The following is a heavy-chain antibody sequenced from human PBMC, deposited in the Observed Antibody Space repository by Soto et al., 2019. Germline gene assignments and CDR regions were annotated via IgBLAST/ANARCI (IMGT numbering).Heavy chain of an antibody. CDR3: VRENYYYGMDV. V-gene: IGHV3-66*01. CDR1: EFNVSVNL. Sequence: GGSLRLSCAASEFNVSVNLMNWVRQAPGKGLEWVSVINGGGSTDYADSVKGRFAISRDISRNTLYLQLNSLRAEDTAVYYCVRENYYYGMDVWGHGTTVTVSS. CDR2: INGGGST. J-gene: IGHJ6*02.